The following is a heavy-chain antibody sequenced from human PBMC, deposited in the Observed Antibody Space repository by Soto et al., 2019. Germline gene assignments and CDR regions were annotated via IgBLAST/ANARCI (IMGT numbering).Heavy chain of an antibody. CDR2: INPSGSST. J-gene: IGHJ4*02. CDR3: ARIKVGEDYGEKFDY. D-gene: IGHD4-17*01. Sequence: GASVKVSCKASGYTFTSYYMHWVRQAPGQGLEWMGIINPSGSSTSYAHKFQGSVTMTRDTSTSTVYMEMSSLRSEDTALYYCARIKVGEDYGEKFDYWGQGTLVTVSS. V-gene: IGHV1-46*03. CDR1: GYTFTSYY.